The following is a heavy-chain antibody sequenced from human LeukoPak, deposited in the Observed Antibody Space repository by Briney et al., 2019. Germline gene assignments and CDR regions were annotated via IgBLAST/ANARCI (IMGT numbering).Heavy chain of an antibody. Sequence: PSETLSLTCAVYGGSFSGYYWSWLRQPPGKGLEWIGEINHSGSTNYNPSLKSRVTISVDTSKNQFSLKLSSVTAADTAVYYCARGTPRGYYYGSGRYFDYWGQGTLVTVSS. D-gene: IGHD3-10*01. CDR2: INHSGST. CDR1: GGSFSGYY. J-gene: IGHJ4*02. V-gene: IGHV4-34*01. CDR3: ARGTPRGYYYGSGRYFDY.